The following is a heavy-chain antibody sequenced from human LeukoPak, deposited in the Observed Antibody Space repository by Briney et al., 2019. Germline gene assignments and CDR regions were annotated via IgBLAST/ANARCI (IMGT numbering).Heavy chain of an antibody. D-gene: IGHD4-17*01. CDR2: INHSGST. CDR1: GGSLSGYY. V-gene: IGHV4-34*01. J-gene: IGHJ4*02. CDR3: ARGFGDYGANGGEEYDY. Sequence: SETLSLTCAVYGGSLSGYYWSWIRQPPGKGLEWIGEINHSGSTNYNASLKSRVTISVDTSKNLFSLKLSSVTAADTSVYYCARGFGDYGANGGEEYDYWGQGTLVTVSS.